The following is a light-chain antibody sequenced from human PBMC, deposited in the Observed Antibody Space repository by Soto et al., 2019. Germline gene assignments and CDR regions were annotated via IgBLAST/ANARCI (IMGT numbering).Light chain of an antibody. CDR3: QHYGAAPIT. CDR1: QSVSSN. CDR2: GAS. Sequence: IVITHSPDPLSVSPGERATLSFRASQSVSSNLAWYQQIPGQPPKLLIFGASSRATGIADKFSGSGSGTDFTLTISRLEPEDFALYYCQHYGAAPITFGQGTRLEIK. V-gene: IGKV3-20*01. J-gene: IGKJ5*01.